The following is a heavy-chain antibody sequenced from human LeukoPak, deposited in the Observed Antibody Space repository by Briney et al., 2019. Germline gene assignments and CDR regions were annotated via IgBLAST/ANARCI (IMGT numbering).Heavy chain of an antibody. CDR1: GYTFTSYD. D-gene: IGHD3-9*01. CDR3: ARDPYTYYDILTGPNWFDP. CDR2: MNPNSGNT. V-gene: IGHV1-8*01. Sequence: GASVKVSCKASGYTFTSYDINWVRQATGQGLEWMGWMNPNSGNTGYAQKFQGRVTMTRNTSISTAYMELSRLRSDDTAVYYCARDPYTYYDILTGPNWFDPWGQGTLVTVSS. J-gene: IGHJ5*02.